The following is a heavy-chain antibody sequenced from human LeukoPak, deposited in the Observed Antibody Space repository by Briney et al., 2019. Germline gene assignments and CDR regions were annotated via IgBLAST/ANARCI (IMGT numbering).Heavy chain of an antibody. CDR1: GGSISSSNW. Sequence: PSGTLSLTCAVSGGSISSSNWWSWVRQPPGKGLEWIGEIYHSGSTNYNPSLKSQVTISVDKSKNQFSLKLSSVTAADTAVYYCARGSGYYFLFYAFDIWGQGTMVTVSS. V-gene: IGHV4-4*02. CDR3: ARGSGYYFLFYAFDI. D-gene: IGHD3-22*01. J-gene: IGHJ3*02. CDR2: IYHSGST.